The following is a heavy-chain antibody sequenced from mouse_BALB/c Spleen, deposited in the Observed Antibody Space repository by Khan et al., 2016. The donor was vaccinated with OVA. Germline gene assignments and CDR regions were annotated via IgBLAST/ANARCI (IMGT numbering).Heavy chain of an antibody. V-gene: IGHV1S135*01. CDR1: GYSFTSYY. Sequence: VQLKQSGPELMKPGASVKISCKASGYSFTSYYIHWVMQSHGTSLEWIGYIDPFSGGTTYNQKFKGKATLTVDKSSSTAYINLTNLTYEDSAVYYYTRHGYVAWFSYWGQGTLVTVSA. J-gene: IGHJ3*01. D-gene: IGHD2-2*01. CDR2: IDPFSGGT. CDR3: TRHGYVAWFSY.